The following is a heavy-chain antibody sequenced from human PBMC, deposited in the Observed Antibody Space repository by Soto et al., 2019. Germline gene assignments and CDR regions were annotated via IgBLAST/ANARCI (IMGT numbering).Heavy chain of an antibody. V-gene: IGHV3-48*01. CDR3: ARDRDDGSRGNWFDP. Sequence: GGYLRLSCAASGFTFSSYSMNWVRQAPGKGLEWVSYISSSSSTIYYADSVKGRFTISRDNAKNSLYLQMNSLRAEDTAVYYCARDRDDGSRGNWFDPWGQGTLVTVSS. CDR1: GFTFSSYS. D-gene: IGHD3-10*01. J-gene: IGHJ5*02. CDR2: ISSSSSTI.